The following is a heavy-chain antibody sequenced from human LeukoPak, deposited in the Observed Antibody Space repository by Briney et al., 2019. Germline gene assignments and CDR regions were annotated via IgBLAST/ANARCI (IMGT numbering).Heavy chain of an antibody. CDR1: GFTFSSYA. Sequence: GGSLRLSCAASGFTFSSYAMSWVRQAPGKGLEWVSAISGSGGSTYYADSVKGRFTISRDNSKNTLYLQMNSLRAEDTAVYYCAKRNQGLLYNYYYMDVWGKGTTVTVSS. CDR3: AKRNQGLLYNYYYMDV. D-gene: IGHD2-15*01. CDR2: ISGSGGST. J-gene: IGHJ6*03. V-gene: IGHV3-23*01.